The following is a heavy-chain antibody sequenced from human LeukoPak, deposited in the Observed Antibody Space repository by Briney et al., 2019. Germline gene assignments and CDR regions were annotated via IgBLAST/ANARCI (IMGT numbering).Heavy chain of an antibody. D-gene: IGHD5-12*01. CDR3: ARQYRGAFDI. J-gene: IGHJ3*02. Sequence: PSHTLSLTCAISGDSVSSNSVAWHWIRQSPSRGLECLGRTYYRSKWYNDYALSVKSPITIHPDTSKNQFSLQLNSVTPEDTAVYYCARQYRGAFDIWGQGTVVTVSS. CDR2: TYYRSKWYN. V-gene: IGHV6-1*01. CDR1: GDSVSSNSVA.